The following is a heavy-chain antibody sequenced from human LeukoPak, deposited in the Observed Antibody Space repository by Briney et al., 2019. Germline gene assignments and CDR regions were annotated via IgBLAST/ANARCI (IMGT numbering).Heavy chain of an antibody. CDR3: AKSETYYYDSSGYNFDY. J-gene: IGHJ4*02. V-gene: IGHV3-9*01. D-gene: IGHD3-22*01. Sequence: GGSLRLSCAASGFTFDDYAMPWVRQAPGKGLEWVSGISWNSGSIGYADSVKGRFTISRDNAKNSLYLQMNSLRAEDTALYYCAKSETYYYDSSGYNFDYWGQGTLVTVSS. CDR1: GFTFDDYA. CDR2: ISWNSGSI.